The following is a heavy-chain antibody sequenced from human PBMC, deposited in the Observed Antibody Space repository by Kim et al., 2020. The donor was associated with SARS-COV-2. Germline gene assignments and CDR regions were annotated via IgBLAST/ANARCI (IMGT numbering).Heavy chain of an antibody. CDR3: VRSPGWYYYGMDI. CDR2: MNADSGDT. D-gene: IGHD6-19*01. Sequence: ASVKVSCKASGHTFTGYVFNWVRQATGQGLELMGWMNADSGDTGYAQKFQGRVTMTRDTSISTAYMALSSLRYEDTAVYYCVRSPGWYYYGMDIWGQGTTVTVS. CDR1: GHTFTGYV. V-gene: IGHV1-8*01. J-gene: IGHJ6*02.